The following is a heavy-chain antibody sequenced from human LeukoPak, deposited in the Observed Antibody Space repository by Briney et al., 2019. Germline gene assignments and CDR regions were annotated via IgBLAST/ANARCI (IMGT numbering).Heavy chain of an antibody. V-gene: IGHV4-61*02. CDR3: ARDSVAAQTTDY. D-gene: IGHD6-13*01. CDR1: GGSISSGSYY. J-gene: IGHJ4*02. Sequence: SQTLSLTCTVSGGSISSGSYYWSWIRQPAGKGLEWIGRIYSSGSTNYNPSPKSRVTISVDTSKNQFSLKLSSVTAADTAVYYCARDSVAAQTTDYWGQGTLVTVSS. CDR2: IYSSGST.